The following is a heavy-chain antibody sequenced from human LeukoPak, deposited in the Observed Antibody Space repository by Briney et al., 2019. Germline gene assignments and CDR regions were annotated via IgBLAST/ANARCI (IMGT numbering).Heavy chain of an antibody. D-gene: IGHD2-15*01. CDR2: INAGNGNT. J-gene: IGHJ4*02. CDR3: ARDQGGYCSGGSCYSSRVLFDY. V-gene: IGHV1-3*01. Sequence: ASVKVSCKASGYTFTSYAMHWVRLAPGQRLEWMGWINAGNGNTKYSQKFQGRVTITRDTSASTAYMELSSLRSEDTAVYYCARDQGGYCSGGSCYSSRVLFDYWGQGTLVTVSS. CDR1: GYTFTSYA.